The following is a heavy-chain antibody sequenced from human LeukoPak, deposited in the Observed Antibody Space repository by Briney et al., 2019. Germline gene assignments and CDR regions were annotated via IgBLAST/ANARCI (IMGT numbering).Heavy chain of an antibody. CDR2: ISGGGGTT. Sequence: GGSLRLSCAASGFTFSSYVMSWVRQAPGKGLEWVSAISGGGGTTYYADSVKGRFTISRDNSKSTLYLLMNSPRAEDTAVYYCAKDRTYGSGSPYYMDVWGKGTTVTVSS. V-gene: IGHV3-23*01. CDR3: AKDRTYGSGSPYYMDV. J-gene: IGHJ6*03. D-gene: IGHD3-10*01. CDR1: GFTFSSYV.